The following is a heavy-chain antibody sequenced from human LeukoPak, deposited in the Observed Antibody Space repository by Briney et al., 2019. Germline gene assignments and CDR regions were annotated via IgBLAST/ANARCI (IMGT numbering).Heavy chain of an antibody. D-gene: IGHD3-3*01. V-gene: IGHV1-8*03. CDR1: GYTFTSYD. CDR3: ARGVRLRFLEWLPDYYYMDV. J-gene: IGHJ6*03. Sequence: GASVKVSCKASGYTFTSYDINWVRQATGQGLGWMGWMNPNSGNTGYAQKFLGRVTITRNTSISTAYMELSSLRSEDTAVYYCARGVRLRFLEWLPDYYYMDVWGKGTTVTVSS. CDR2: MNPNSGNT.